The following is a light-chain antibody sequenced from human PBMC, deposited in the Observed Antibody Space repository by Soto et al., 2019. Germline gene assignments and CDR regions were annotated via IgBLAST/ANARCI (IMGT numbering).Light chain of an antibody. CDR1: SSDVGGYNY. Sequence: QSVLTQPASVSGSPGQSITISCTGTSSDVGGYNYVSWYQQHPGKAPKLMIYDVGNRPSGVSNRFSGSKSGNTASLTISGLQAEDEADYYCSSYTSSRGYVFGTGTKLTVL. J-gene: IGLJ1*01. V-gene: IGLV2-14*01. CDR2: DVG. CDR3: SSYTSSRGYV.